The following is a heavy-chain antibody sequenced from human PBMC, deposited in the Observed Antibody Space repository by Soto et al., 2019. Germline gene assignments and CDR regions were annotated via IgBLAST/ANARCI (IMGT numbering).Heavy chain of an antibody. V-gene: IGHV4-59*12. CDR1: GGSISSNY. CDR2: IYYTGST. J-gene: IGHJ3*02. Sequence: SETLSLTCIVSGGSISSNYWSWIRQPPGKGLEWIGYIYYTGSTNFNPSLKNRVIISVDTSKNQFSLKLSSVTAADTAVYYCARGPSFSGGNLNDAFDIWGQGTMVT. CDR3: ARGPSFSGGNLNDAFDI. D-gene: IGHD2-21*02.